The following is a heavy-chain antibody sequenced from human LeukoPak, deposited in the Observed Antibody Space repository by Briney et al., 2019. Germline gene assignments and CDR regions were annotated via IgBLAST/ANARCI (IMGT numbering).Heavy chain of an antibody. D-gene: IGHD1/OR15-1a*01. Sequence: GGSLRLSCAASGFTFSDYYMSWIRQAPGKGLEWVSYISSRGSTIYYADSVKGRFTISRDNAKNSLYLQMNSLRAEDTAVYYCARAAPEQPSDAFDIWGQGTMVTVSS. J-gene: IGHJ3*02. CDR3: ARAAPEQPSDAFDI. CDR1: GFTFSDYY. CDR2: ISSRGSTI. V-gene: IGHV3-11*01.